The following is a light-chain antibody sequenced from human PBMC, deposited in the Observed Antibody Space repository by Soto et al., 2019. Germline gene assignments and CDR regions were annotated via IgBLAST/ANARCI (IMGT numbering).Light chain of an antibody. CDR3: QQYTSYSRT. Sequence: DIQMTQSPSTLSASVGDRVTITCRASQSISSWLAWYQQKPGKAPKLLIYDASSLESGVPSRFSGSGSGTEFTLTISSLQPYDFATYYCQQYTSYSRTFGQGTEV. CDR2: DAS. CDR1: QSISSW. V-gene: IGKV1-5*01. J-gene: IGKJ1*01.